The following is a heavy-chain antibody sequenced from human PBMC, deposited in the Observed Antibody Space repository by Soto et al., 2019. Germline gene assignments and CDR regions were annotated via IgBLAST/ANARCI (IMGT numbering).Heavy chain of an antibody. CDR3: ARAHGPYYDSSYYGLARNCFDS. D-gene: IGHD3-22*01. Sequence: GGSLRLSCAASGFTFSNYAMPWVRQAPGKGLEWVAGIFRDGSKQYYGESVKGRCTISRDNSRNTLYLQMNSLRAEDTAVDYWARAHGPYYDSSYYGLARNCFDSWGQGALVTVSS. CDR1: GFTFSNYA. J-gene: IGHJ4*02. CDR2: IFRDGSKQ. V-gene: IGHV3-30*03.